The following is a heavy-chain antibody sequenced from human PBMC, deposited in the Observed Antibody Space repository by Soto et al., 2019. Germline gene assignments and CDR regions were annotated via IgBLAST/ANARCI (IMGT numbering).Heavy chain of an antibody. Sequence: EVQLLESGGGLVQPGGSLTLSCAASRFIFSNYAMNWVRQAPGKGLEWVSGISGSNADTYYADSVKGRFIISRDNSKNTVYLQMNSLRADDTAVYYCAQGAGSNYGEWYWFDSWGQGTLVTVSS. CDR1: RFIFSNYA. J-gene: IGHJ5*01. CDR2: ISGSNADT. CDR3: AQGAGSNYGEWYWFDS. D-gene: IGHD3-3*01. V-gene: IGHV3-23*01.